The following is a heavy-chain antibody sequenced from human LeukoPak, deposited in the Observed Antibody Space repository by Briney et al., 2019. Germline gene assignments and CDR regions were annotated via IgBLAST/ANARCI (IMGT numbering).Heavy chain of an antibody. J-gene: IGHJ5*02. V-gene: IGHV4-59*01. CDR2: IYYSGST. D-gene: IGHD6-6*01. Sequence: SETLSLTCTVSGGSISSYYWSWIRQPPGKGPEWIGYIYYSGSTNYNPSLKSRVTISVATSKNQFSLKLSSVTAADTAVYYCARAYSSSPDAWFDPWGQGTLVTVSS. CDR3: ARAYSSSPDAWFDP. CDR1: GGSISSYY.